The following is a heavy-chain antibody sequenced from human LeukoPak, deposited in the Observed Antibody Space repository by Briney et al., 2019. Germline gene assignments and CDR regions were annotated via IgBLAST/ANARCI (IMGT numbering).Heavy chain of an antibody. CDR3: ASHPSYSSSWYSDY. D-gene: IGHD6-13*01. V-gene: IGHV5-51*01. CDR2: IYPSDSDT. CDR1: GYSFTSYW. Sequence: GESLKISCQGSGYSFTSYWIGWVRQMPGKGLEWMGIIYPSDSDTRYSPSFQGQVTISADKSISTAYLQWSSLKASDTAMYYCASHPSYSSSWYSDYWGQGTLVTVSS. J-gene: IGHJ4*02.